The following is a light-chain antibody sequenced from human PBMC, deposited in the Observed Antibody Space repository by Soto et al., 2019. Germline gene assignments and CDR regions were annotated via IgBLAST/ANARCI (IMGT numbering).Light chain of an antibody. CDR3: CAYAYSHVV. V-gene: IGLV2-11*01. Sequence: QSALTQPPSVSGSPGQSVTISCTGTSDDVGAYDYVSWYQQHPGKAPKRMIYSVTKRPSGVPARFSGSKSGNTASLTISGLQAEDEADYYCCAYAYSHVVFGGGTKLTVL. CDR2: SVT. CDR1: SDDVGAYDY. J-gene: IGLJ2*01.